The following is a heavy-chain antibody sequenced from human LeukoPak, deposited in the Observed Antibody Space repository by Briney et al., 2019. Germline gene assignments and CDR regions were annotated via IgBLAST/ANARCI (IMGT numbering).Heavy chain of an antibody. D-gene: IGHD1-7*01. CDR3: AKDHDWNYGPAGD. CDR1: GFNFNNLA. Sequence: GGSLRLSCATSGFNFNNLAFHWVRQTPGKGLECVSLISHDGRTKKYADSVKGRFIISRDNSKNTLYLQMNSLRAEDTAVYYCAKDHDWNYGPAGDWGQGTLVTVSS. V-gene: IGHV3-30*04. CDR2: ISHDGRTK. J-gene: IGHJ4*02.